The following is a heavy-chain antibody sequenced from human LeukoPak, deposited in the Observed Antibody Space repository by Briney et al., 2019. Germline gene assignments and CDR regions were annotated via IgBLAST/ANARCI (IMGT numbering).Heavy chain of an antibody. V-gene: IGHV1-2*02. J-gene: IGHJ4*02. Sequence: ASVTVSCKASGYTFTFYYMHWVRQAPGQGLEWMGWINPNSGGTNYAQKFQGRVTITRDTSISTAYMELSGLRSDDTAVYYCARDLYGGNSELDYWGQGTLVTVSS. D-gene: IGHD4-23*01. CDR1: GYTFTFYY. CDR2: INPNSGGT. CDR3: ARDLYGGNSELDY.